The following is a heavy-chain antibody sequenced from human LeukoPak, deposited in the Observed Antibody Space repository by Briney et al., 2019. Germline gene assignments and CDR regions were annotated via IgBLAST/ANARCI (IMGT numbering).Heavy chain of an antibody. J-gene: IGHJ3*02. V-gene: IGHV4-4*07. CDR3: ARPGVGATRDAFDI. CDR1: GGSISSYY. CDR2: IYTSGST. Sequence: SETLSLTCTVSGGSISSYYWSWIRQPAGKGLEWIGRIYTSGSTNYNPSLKSRVTMSVDTSKNQFSLKLSSVTAADTAVYYCARPGVGATRDAFDIWGQGTMVTVSS. D-gene: IGHD1-26*01.